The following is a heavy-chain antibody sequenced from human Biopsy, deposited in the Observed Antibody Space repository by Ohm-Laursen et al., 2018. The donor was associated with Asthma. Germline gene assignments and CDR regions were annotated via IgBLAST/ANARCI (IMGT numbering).Heavy chain of an antibody. J-gene: IGHJ4*02. CDR2: ISYDGTNK. Sequence: SLRLSCAVSGFTFGNFWMSWGRQTPGKGLEWVAVISYDGTNKDYADSVKGRFTISRDNSKNTLSLQMNSLTAEDTAVYYCAREGVAGTHIEDWGQGTLVTVSS. V-gene: IGHV3-30*03. CDR3: AREGVAGTHIED. CDR1: GFTFGNFW. D-gene: IGHD6-19*01.